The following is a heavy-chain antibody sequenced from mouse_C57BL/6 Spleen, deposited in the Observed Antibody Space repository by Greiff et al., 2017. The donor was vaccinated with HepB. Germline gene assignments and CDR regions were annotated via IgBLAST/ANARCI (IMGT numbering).Heavy chain of an antibody. CDR2: ISYSGST. CDR3: ARDDDGAMDY. J-gene: IGHJ4*01. Sequence: EVQGVESGPGMVKPSQSLSLTCTVTGYSITSGYDWHWIRHFPGNKLEWMGYISYSGSTNYNPSLKSRISITHDTSKNHFFLKLNSVTTEDTATYYCARDDDGAMDYWGQGTSVTVSS. CDR1: GYSITSGYD. D-gene: IGHD2-3*01. V-gene: IGHV3-1*01.